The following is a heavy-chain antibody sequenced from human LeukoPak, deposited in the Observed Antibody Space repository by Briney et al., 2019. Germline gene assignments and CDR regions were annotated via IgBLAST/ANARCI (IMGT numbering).Heavy chain of an antibody. V-gene: IGHV3-7*04. J-gene: IGHJ4*02. CDR2: IKEAGSEK. D-gene: IGHD6-13*01. Sequence: GGSLRLSCAASGSTFSNYWMSWVRQAPGKGLEFMANIKEAGSEKYYVDSVKGRFTISRDDDKNLVHLQMNSLRAEDTAVYYCARGGGMRSWYDFDYWGQGTLVTVSS. CDR3: ARGGGMRSWYDFDY. CDR1: GSTFSNYW.